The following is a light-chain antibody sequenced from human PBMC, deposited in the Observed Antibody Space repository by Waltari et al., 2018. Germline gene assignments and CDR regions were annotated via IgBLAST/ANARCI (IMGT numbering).Light chain of an antibody. V-gene: IGKV3-20*01. J-gene: IGKJ2*01. CDR3: QQYGSSPLYT. Sequence: EIVLTQSPGTLSLSPGESATLSCRASQSVSSNYLAWYQQRPGQAPRLLIFGASSRATGIPDRFSGSGSGTDFTLTISRLESEDFAVYYCQQYGSSPLYTFGQGTKLEIK. CDR1: QSVSSNY. CDR2: GAS.